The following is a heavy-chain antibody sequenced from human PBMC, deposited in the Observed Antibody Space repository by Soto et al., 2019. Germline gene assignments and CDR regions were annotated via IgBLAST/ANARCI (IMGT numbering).Heavy chain of an antibody. CDR1: GGSVSSGSYY. CDR3: ARASITFGHIGYGGNWFDP. Sequence: SETLSLTCTVSGGSVSSGSYYWSWIRQPPGKGLEWIGYIYYSGSTNYNPSLKSRVTISVDTSKNQFSLKLSSVTAADTAVYYCARASITFGHIGYGGNWFDPWGQGTLVTVSS. CDR2: IYYSGST. D-gene: IGHD4-17*01. J-gene: IGHJ5*02. V-gene: IGHV4-61*01.